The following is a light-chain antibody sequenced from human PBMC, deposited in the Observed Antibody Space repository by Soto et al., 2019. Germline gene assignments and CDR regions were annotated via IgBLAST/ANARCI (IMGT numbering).Light chain of an antibody. Sequence: ILLTHSPATLSMSSVEIATLSCRASQSLSTYLAWYQQKPGQAPRLLIYDASNRATGIPARFSGSGSGTDFTLTISSLEPEDFAVYYCQHRDSWPLTFGGGTKVDIK. J-gene: IGKJ4*01. CDR3: QHRDSWPLT. CDR1: QSLSTY. V-gene: IGKV3-11*01. CDR2: DAS.